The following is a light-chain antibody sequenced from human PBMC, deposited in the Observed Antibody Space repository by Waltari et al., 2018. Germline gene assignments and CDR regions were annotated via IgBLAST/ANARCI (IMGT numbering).Light chain of an antibody. CDR3: QQYNNWPVLT. CDR1: HSVSSN. J-gene: IGKJ4*01. V-gene: IGKV3-15*01. CDR2: GAS. Sequence: DIVMTQSPATLSVSPGERVTLSCGASHSVSSNLAWYQQKPGQSPRRLIYGASTRALGIPARFSCSGSGTVFMLTISSLQSLDFAVYSCQQYNNWPVLTVGGGTKVEIK.